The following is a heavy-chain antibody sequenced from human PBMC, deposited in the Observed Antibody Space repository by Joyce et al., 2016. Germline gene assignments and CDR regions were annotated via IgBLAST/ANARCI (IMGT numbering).Heavy chain of an antibody. D-gene: IGHD2-15*01. J-gene: IGHJ4*02. V-gene: IGHV1-69*01. CDR3: ARERTPKGPAFAS. CDR1: GGAFSNYA. Sequence: QVHLVQSGAEVEKPGSSVRVSCKASGGAFSNYAFNWVRQAPGQGLGWMGDSVPLFGIANYAQKFQGRATVSAHVSTNTVYMELSGLRSDDTAVYFCARERTPKGPAFASWGQGTLVTVSS. CDR2: SVPLFGIA.